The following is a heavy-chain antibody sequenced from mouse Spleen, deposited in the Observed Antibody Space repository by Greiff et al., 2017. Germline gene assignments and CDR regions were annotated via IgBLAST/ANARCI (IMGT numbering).Heavy chain of an antibody. CDR2: IYPGSGST. D-gene: IGHD1-1*01. Sequence: QVQLKQPGAELVKPGASVKMSCKASGYTFTSYWITWVKQRPGQGLEWIGDIYPGSGSTNYNEKFKSKATLTVDTSSSTAYMQLSSLTSEDSAVYYCARGAHYYGSSYYYAMDYWGQGTSVTVSS. V-gene: IGHV1-55*01. CDR1: GYTFTSYW. J-gene: IGHJ4*01. CDR3: ARGAHYYGSSYYYAMDY.